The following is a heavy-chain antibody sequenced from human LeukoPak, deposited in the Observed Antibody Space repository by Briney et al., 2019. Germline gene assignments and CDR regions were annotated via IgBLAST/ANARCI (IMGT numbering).Heavy chain of an antibody. Sequence: PGGSLRLSCAASGFTFSDYYMSWNRQAPGKGLEWVSYISSSGSTIYYADSVKGRFTISRDNAKNSLYLQMNSLRAEDTAVYYCARVSRIAAAGGWFDPWGQGTLVTVSS. J-gene: IGHJ5*02. CDR2: ISSSGSTI. D-gene: IGHD6-13*01. CDR1: GFTFSDYY. CDR3: ARVSRIAAAGGWFDP. V-gene: IGHV3-11*01.